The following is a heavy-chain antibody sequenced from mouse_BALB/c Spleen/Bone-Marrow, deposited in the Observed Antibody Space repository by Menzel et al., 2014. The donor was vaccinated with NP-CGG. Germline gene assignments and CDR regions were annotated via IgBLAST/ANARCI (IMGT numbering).Heavy chain of an antibody. V-gene: IGHV4-1*02. D-gene: IGHD1-2*01. CDR2: INPDSSTI. CDR3: ASLHYYGFFAY. CDR1: GFDFSRYW. Sequence: EVQLVESGGGLVQPGGSLKLSCAASGFDFSRYWMSWVRRAPGKGLEWIGEINPDSSTINYTPSLKDKFIISRDNAKNTLYLQMSKVRSEDTALYYCASLHYYGFFAYWGQGTLVTVSA. J-gene: IGHJ3*01.